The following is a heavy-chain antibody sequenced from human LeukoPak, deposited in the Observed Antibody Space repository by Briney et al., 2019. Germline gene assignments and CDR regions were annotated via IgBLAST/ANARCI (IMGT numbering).Heavy chain of an antibody. D-gene: IGHD2-21*02. J-gene: IGHJ4*02. CDR2: INPDGSDK. CDR1: GFSFRTSW. CDR3: AKSPSYCGGDCYSSFDY. Sequence: GGSLRPSCGASGFSFRTSWLNWVRQAPGKGLEWVASINPDGSDKYSVDSVKGRFTISRDNSKNTLYLEMSSLRADDTALYYCAKSPSYCGGDCYSSFDYWGQGTPVTVSS. V-gene: IGHV3-7*03.